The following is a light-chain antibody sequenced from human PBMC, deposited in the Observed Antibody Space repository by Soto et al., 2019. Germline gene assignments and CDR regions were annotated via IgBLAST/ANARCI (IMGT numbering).Light chain of an antibody. CDR3: QQYGSSPFT. J-gene: IGKJ3*01. V-gene: IGKV3-20*01. CDR1: QSVSSNY. CDR2: GAS. Sequence: EIVLTQSPGTLSLSPGERATLSCRASQSVSSNYLAWYQQKHGQAPRLLIYGASSRATGIPDRFSGSASGTDFTLTISRLEPEDIAVYYCQQYGSSPFTFGPGTKVDIK.